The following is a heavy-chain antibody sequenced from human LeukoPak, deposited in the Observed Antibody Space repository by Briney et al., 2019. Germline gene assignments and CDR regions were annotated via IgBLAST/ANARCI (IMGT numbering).Heavy chain of an antibody. CDR1: GFTINSYW. J-gene: IGHJ4*02. Sequence: GGSLRLSCAASGFTINSYWMNWVRQAPGKGLEWVAVISYDESNKYYADSVKGRFTISRDNSKNTLYLQMNSLRAEDTAVYYCARDPHRVGVIITGFFDSWGQGTLVTVSS. D-gene: IGHD3-10*01. CDR3: ARDPHRVGVIITGFFDS. CDR2: ISYDESNK. V-gene: IGHV3-30-3*01.